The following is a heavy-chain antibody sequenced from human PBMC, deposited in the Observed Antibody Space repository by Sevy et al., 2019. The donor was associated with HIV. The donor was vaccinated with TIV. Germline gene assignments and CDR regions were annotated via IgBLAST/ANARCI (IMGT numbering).Heavy chain of an antibody. CDR3: XXXXXXXXNVYFDL. Sequence: GGSLRLSCTASGYTFPAFSFNWVRQAPGKGLEWLSYISTGTDHIYYADSAKGRFTISRDDAKNSVYLEMKSLRDQDXXXXXXXXXXXXXXNVYFDLWGQGTLVTVSS. CDR1: GYTFPAFS. J-gene: IGHJ4*02. CDR2: ISTGTDHI. V-gene: IGHV3-21*05.